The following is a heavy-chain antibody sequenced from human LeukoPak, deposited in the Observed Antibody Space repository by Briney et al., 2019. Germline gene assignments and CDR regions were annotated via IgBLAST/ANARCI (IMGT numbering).Heavy chain of an antibody. Sequence: GGSLRLSCEASGFTQNAMGWVRQAPGKGLEWVASISRSGGNSHYADSVKGRFTISRDNSKNTLHLQMNILRAEDTAAYYCAKLGGNVAFWGQGTLVTVSS. D-gene: IGHD4-23*01. J-gene: IGHJ4*02. V-gene: IGHV3-23*01. CDR3: AKLGGNVAF. CDR1: GFTQNA. CDR2: ISRSGGNS.